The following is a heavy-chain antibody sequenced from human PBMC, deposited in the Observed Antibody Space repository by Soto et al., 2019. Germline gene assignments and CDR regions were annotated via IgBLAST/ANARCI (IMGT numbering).Heavy chain of an antibody. V-gene: IGHV1-69*02. CDR2: IIPILGIA. J-gene: IGHJ4*02. Sequence: QVQLVQSGAEVKKPGSSVKVSCKASGCTFSSYTISWVRQAPGQGLEWMGSIIPILGIANYAQKFQGRATITADKSTSTANRELSSQRSEDTAVYYCATSVRDDYGDYFRDYWGQGTLVTVSS. D-gene: IGHD4-17*01. CDR3: ATSVRDDYGDYFRDY. CDR1: GCTFSSYT.